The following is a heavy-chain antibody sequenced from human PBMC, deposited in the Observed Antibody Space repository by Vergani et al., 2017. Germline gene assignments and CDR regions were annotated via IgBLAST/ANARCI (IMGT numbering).Heavy chain of an antibody. Sequence: VQLVESGGGLVKPGGSLRLSCAASGFTFSSYAMHWVRQAPGKGLEWVAVISYDGSNKYYADSVKGRFTISRDNSKNTLYLQMNSLRAEDTAVYYCARDVKCCSGGSCYPLGAFDIWGQGTMVTVSS. D-gene: IGHD2-15*01. CDR1: GFTFSSYA. J-gene: IGHJ3*02. CDR2: ISYDGSNK. V-gene: IGHV3-30-3*01. CDR3: ARDVKCCSGGSCYPLGAFDI.